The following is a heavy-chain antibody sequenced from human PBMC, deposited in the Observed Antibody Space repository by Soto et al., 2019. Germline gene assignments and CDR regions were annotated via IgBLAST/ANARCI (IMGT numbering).Heavy chain of an antibody. CDR1: GFTFSSYA. D-gene: IGHD3-10*01. J-gene: IGHJ6*02. CDR2: ISYDGSNK. CDR3: AHPYYSGSSYYGIDV. Sequence: GGSLRLSCAASGFTFSSYAMHWVRQAPGKGLEWVAVISYDGSNKYYADSVKGRFTISRDNSNDTLYLQMNSLRAEDTAIYYCAHPYYSGSSYYGIDVWGRGTTVTVSS. V-gene: IGHV3-30-3*01.